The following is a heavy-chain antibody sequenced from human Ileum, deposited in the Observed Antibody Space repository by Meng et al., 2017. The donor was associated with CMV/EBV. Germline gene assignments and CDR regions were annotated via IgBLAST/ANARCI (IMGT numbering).Heavy chain of an antibody. CDR2: ISNDGNIK. CDR3: AREKGSSGSAGYFDY. CDR1: GCSISSYY. V-gene: IGHV3-30-3*01. D-gene: IGHD6-6*01. J-gene: IGHJ4*02. Sequence: PSETLSLNCTVSGCSISSYYWTWIRQAPGKELELVAVISNDGNIKMHADSVKGRLTIARDNSKNLLFLQLNILSPDDTALYYCAREKGSSGSAGYFDYWGQGALVTVSS.